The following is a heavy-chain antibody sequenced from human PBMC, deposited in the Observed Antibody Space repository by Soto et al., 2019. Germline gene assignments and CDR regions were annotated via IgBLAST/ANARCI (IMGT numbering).Heavy chain of an antibody. V-gene: IGHV3-53*01. CDR3: ARDRGLYGMDV. CDR2: IYSGGNT. Sequence: PGGSLRLSCAASGFTVSRSYMNWVRQAPGKGLEWVSVIYSGGNTYYTDSVKGRFTISRDNSKNTLYLQMDSLRAEDTAIYYCARDRGLYGMDVWGQGTTVTVSS. CDR1: GFTVSRSY. J-gene: IGHJ6*02.